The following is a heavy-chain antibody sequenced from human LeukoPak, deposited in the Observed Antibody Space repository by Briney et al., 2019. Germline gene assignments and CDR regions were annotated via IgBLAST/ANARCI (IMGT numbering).Heavy chain of an antibody. CDR2: IYYSGST. CDR3: ARQSIAVAGPIDY. CDR1: GGSISSSSYY. V-gene: IGHV4-39*01. D-gene: IGHD6-19*01. Sequence: SETLSLTCTVSGGSISSSSYYWGWIRQPPGTGLEWIGSIYYSGSTYYNPSLKSRVTISVDTSKNQFSLKLSSVTAADTAVYYCARQSIAVAGPIDYWGQGTLVTVSS. J-gene: IGHJ4*02.